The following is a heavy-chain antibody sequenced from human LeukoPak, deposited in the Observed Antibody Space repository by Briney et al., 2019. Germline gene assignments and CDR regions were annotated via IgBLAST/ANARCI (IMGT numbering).Heavy chain of an antibody. CDR1: GDSVTTYY. J-gene: IGHJ4*02. Sequence: SETLSLTCTVSGDSVTTYYWSWIRQPPGKGLEWLGYVYYSGSATYNPSLKSRVTISVDTSKNQFSLRLSSVTAADTAVCYCARGDHDFWTRFPKHFDYWGQGTLVTVSS. CDR3: ARGDHDFWTRFPKHFDY. V-gene: IGHV4-59*02. CDR2: VYYSGSA. D-gene: IGHD3-3*01.